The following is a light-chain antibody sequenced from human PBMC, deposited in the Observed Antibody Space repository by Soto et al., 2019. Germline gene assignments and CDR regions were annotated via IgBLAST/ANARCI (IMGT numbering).Light chain of an antibody. CDR2: DVR. CDR3: TSYTSSSTLYV. V-gene: IGLV2-14*01. CDR1: SSDVGGYNY. J-gene: IGLJ1*01. Sequence: QSALTQPASVSGSPGQSITISCTGTSSDVGGYNYVSWYQQHPGKAPKLVIYDVRNRASGASNRFSGSKSGNTASLTISGLQAEDEADYYCTSYTSSSTLYVFGTGTKVTVL.